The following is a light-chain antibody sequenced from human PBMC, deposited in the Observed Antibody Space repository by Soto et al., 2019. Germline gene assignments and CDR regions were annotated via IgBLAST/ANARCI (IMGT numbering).Light chain of an antibody. CDR2: GAS. Sequence: VLTQAPATLSVSPGERATLSCRASQSVNNNYIAWYQQRPGQAPRRLIYGASSRPNAIPDRFSGSGSGTDFTLTINGLEPEDFAVYYCQQYGSSPLTFGGGTKVDIK. CDR1: QSVNNNY. CDR3: QQYGSSPLT. V-gene: IGKV3-20*01. J-gene: IGKJ4*01.